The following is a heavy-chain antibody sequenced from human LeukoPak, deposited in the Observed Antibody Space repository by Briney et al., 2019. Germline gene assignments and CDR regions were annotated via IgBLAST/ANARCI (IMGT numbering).Heavy chain of an antibody. CDR2: ISSSSSTI. CDR3: ARAITNYGYIFDY. D-gene: IGHD5-18*01. J-gene: IGHJ4*02. V-gene: IGHV3-48*04. Sequence: PGGSLRLSCAASGFTFSSYSMNWARQAPGKGLEWVSYISSSSSTIYYADSVKGRFTISRDNAKNSLSLQMNSLRAEDTAVYYCARAITNYGYIFDYWGQGTLVTVSS. CDR1: GFTFSSYS.